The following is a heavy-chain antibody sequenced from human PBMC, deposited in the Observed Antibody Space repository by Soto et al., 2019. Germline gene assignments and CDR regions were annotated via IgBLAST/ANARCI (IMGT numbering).Heavy chain of an antibody. CDR1: GGSISSHY. J-gene: IGHJ3*02. D-gene: IGHD3-22*01. Sequence: PSETLSLTCTVSGGSISSHYWSWIRQPPGKGLEWIGYIYYSGSISYNPSLQSRVTISVDTSKNQFSLKLTSVTTADTAVYYCARGWGSYDSSGHDAFDIWGQGTMVTVSS. V-gene: IGHV4-59*11. CDR3: ARGWGSYDSSGHDAFDI. CDR2: IYYSGSI.